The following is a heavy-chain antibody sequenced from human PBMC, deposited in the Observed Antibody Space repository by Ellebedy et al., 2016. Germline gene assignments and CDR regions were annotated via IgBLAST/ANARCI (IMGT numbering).Heavy chain of an antibody. Sequence: HTGGSLRLSCAASGITFSNYWMHWVRQAPGEGLVWVSRVSTDGTRTSYADSVQGRFTISRDNAKDTLYLQMNSLRADDTAVYYCATGGDNYGRYPHQYWGQGSLVTVSS. V-gene: IGHV3-74*01. CDR3: ATGGDNYGRYPHQY. J-gene: IGHJ4*02. CDR1: GITFSNYW. D-gene: IGHD4-11*01. CDR2: VSTDGTRT.